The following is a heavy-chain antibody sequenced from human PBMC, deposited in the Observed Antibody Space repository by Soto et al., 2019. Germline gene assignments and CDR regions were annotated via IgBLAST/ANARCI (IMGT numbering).Heavy chain of an antibody. V-gene: IGHV1-18*01. CDR2: ISAYNGNT. Sequence: ASVKVSCKASGYTFTSYGISWVRQAPGQGLEWMGWISAYNGNTNYAQKLQGRVTMTTDTSTSTAYMELRSLRSDDTAVYYCVREIPLAAYYDFWSGYTNYFDYWGQGTLVTVSS. CDR3: VREIPLAAYYDFWSGYTNYFDY. J-gene: IGHJ4*02. D-gene: IGHD3-3*01. CDR1: GYTFTSYG.